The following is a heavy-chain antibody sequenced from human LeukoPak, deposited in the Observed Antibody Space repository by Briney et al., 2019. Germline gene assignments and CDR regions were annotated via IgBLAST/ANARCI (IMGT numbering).Heavy chain of an antibody. V-gene: IGHV3-7*04. CDR2: IKQDGSEK. CDR3: ARVKLGAFGRKGSDY. J-gene: IGHJ4*02. D-gene: IGHD7-27*01. Sequence: GGSLRLSCAASGFTFSSYWMSWVRQAPGKGLEWVANIKQDGSEKYYVDSVKGRFTISRDNAKNSLYLQMNSLRAEDTAVYYCARVKLGAFGRKGSDYWGQGTLVTVSS. CDR1: GFTFSSYW.